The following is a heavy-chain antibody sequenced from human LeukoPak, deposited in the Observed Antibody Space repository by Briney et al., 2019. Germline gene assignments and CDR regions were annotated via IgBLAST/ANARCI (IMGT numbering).Heavy chain of an antibody. CDR2: INPSGGST. D-gene: IGHD5-18*01. Sequence: ASVKVSCKASGYTFTSYYMHWVRQAPGQGLEWMGIINPSGGSTSYAQKFQGRVTMTRNTSISTAYMELSSLRSEDTAVYYCARGRRTWIQLWLRFYYYMDVWGKGTTVTISS. V-gene: IGHV1-46*01. J-gene: IGHJ6*03. CDR3: ARGRRTWIQLWLRFYYYMDV. CDR1: GYTFTSYY.